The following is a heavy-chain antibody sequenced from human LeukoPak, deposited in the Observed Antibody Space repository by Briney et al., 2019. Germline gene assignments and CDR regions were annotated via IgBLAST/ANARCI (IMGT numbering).Heavy chain of an antibody. CDR1: GFTFSSYG. V-gene: IGHV3-33*01. CDR3: ARDGRNYDFKLDY. J-gene: IGHJ4*02. CDR2: MWYDESHK. Sequence: PGRSLRLSCAASGFTFSSYGMHWVRQAPGKGLEWVAVMWYDESHKYYADSVKGRFTISRDNSKSTPYLQMNSLRAEDTAVYFCARDGRNYDFKLDYWGQGPLVTVSS. D-gene: IGHD1-7*01.